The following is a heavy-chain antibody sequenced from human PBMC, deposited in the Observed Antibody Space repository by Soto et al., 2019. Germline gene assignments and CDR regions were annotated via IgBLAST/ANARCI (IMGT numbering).Heavy chain of an antibody. CDR3: ARVYYDYVWGSYHYPGYFDC. V-gene: IGHV4-30-4*01. J-gene: IGHJ4*02. CDR1: GYSISSGDYY. D-gene: IGHD3-16*02. Sequence: SETLSLTCAVSGYSISSGDYYWSWIRQPPGKGLEWIGYIYYSGSTYYNPSLKSRVTISVDTSKNQFSLKLSSVTAADTAVYYCARVYYDYVWGSYHYPGYFDCWGQGTLVTVSS. CDR2: IYYSGST.